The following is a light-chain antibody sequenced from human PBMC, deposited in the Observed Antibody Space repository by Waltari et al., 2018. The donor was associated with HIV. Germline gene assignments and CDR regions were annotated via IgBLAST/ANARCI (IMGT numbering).Light chain of an antibody. V-gene: IGKV1-5*01. CDR1: QNINRW. CDR2: QAS. CDR3: QQYHAYPVT. Sequence: DIQMTQSPATLSASVGDRVTISCRASQNINRWLAWYQQRPGKPPKFLIYQASSLESGVPSRFSGSGSGTLFTLTINGLQPADFATYYCQQYHAYPVTFGGGTKVESK. J-gene: IGKJ4*01.